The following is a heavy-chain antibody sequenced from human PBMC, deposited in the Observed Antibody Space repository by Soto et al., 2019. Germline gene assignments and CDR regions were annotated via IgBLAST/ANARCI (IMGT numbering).Heavy chain of an antibody. D-gene: IGHD2-15*01. Sequence: SLTCTVSGGSISSSSYYWGWIRQPPGKGLEWIGNVYYGGSTYYNPSLKSRVTLSVDTSKNQFSLKLNSVTAADTAVYYCASPGYCSDGTCYPDYWGQGTLVTVSS. CDR3: ASPGYCSDGTCYPDY. J-gene: IGHJ4*02. CDR2: VYYGGST. V-gene: IGHV4-39*01. CDR1: GGSISSSSYY.